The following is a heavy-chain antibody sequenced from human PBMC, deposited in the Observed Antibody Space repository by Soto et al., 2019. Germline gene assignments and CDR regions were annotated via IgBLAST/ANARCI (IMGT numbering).Heavy chain of an antibody. V-gene: IGHV5-51*01. CDR2: IYPGDSDT. CDR3: ARVSTRVVVTGIYYFDY. D-gene: IGHD3-22*01. J-gene: IGHJ4*02. Sequence: GESLKISCKGSGYSFTSYWIGWVRQMPGKGLEWMGIIYPGDSDTRYSPSFQGQVPISADKSISTAYLQWSSLKASDTAMYYCARVSTRVVVTGIYYFDYWGQGTLVTVSS. CDR1: GYSFTSYW.